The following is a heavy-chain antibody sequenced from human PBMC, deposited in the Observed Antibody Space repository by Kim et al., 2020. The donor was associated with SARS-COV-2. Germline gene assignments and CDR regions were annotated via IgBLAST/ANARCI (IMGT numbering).Heavy chain of an antibody. Sequence: YNPSRKGRVTISVDTTKNQFSLKLSSVTAADTAVYYCARPDDSGSNWFDPWGQGTLVTVSS. J-gene: IGHJ5*02. V-gene: IGHV4-39*01. D-gene: IGHD3-10*01. CDR3: ARPDDSGSNWFDP.